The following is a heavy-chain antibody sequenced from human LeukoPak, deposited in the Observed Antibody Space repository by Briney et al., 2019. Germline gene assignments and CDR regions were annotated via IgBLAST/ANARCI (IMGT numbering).Heavy chain of an antibody. Sequence: GASVKVSCKSSGYTFTSYYMHWVRQAPGQGLEWMGLINPSGSSTSYAQKFQGRLSLTRDMSTSTDYMELSSLRSEDTAVYYCARGYCSGGSCYDYYYYYMDVWGKGTTVTVSS. V-gene: IGHV1-46*01. CDR1: GYTFTSYY. CDR2: INPSGSST. CDR3: ARGYCSGGSCYDYYYYYMDV. D-gene: IGHD2-15*01. J-gene: IGHJ6*03.